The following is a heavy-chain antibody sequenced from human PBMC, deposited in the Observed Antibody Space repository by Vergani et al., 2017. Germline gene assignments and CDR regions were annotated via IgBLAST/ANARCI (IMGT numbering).Heavy chain of an antibody. CDR1: GGSISSGAFS. D-gene: IGHD3-10*01. Sequence: QLQLQESGSGLVKPSQTLSLNCAASGGSISSGAFSWGWIRQPPGRGLQWIGHIFQSGSPDYNASLKSRVNISLDKSKNQFSLKLSSVTAADTAVYYCARRYYGSGRGYYYYGMDVWGQGTTVTVSS. V-gene: IGHV4-30-2*01. CDR3: ARRYYGSGRGYYYYGMDV. CDR2: IFQSGSP. J-gene: IGHJ6*02.